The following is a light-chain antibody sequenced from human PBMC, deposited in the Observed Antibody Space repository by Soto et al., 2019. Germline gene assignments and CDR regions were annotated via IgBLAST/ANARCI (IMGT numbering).Light chain of an antibody. J-gene: IGKJ1*01. CDR1: QTISSC. CDR3: QQYSDYSPRT. Sequence: DIQLTQSPSTLSGSVGDRGTISWRASQTISSCLAWYQKKPGKAPNLLISESSDLQSGVPSRFSGSGSWTKLTLTISSLQTDDYATYYCQQYSDYSPRTFAQGTNVDIK. V-gene: IGKV1-5*01. CDR2: ESS.